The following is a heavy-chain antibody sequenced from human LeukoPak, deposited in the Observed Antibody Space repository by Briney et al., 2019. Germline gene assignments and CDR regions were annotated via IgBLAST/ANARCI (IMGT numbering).Heavy chain of an antibody. CDR1: GFTFNSYW. J-gene: IGHJ6*02. V-gene: IGHV3-74*01. CDR2: IDSDGGST. CDR3: GLAPYYGKDA. Sequence: GGSLRLSCAASGFTFNSYWMYWVRQAPGKGLVWVSRIDSDGGSTNYADSVNGRFTISRDNAKNTLYLQMNSLRAGDTAVYYCGLAPYYGKDAWGQGTTVTVSS. D-gene: IGHD3-16*01.